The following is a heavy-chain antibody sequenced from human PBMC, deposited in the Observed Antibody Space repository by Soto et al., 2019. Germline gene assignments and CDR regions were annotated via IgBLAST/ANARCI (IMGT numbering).Heavy chain of an antibody. D-gene: IGHD1-1*01. J-gene: IGHJ4*02. CDR2: ISYDGSNK. V-gene: IGHV3-30-3*01. CDR3: ASNWVAAFDY. CDR1: GFTFSSYA. Sequence: QVQLVESGGGVVQPGRSLRLSCAASGFTFSSYAMHWVRQAPGKGLERVAVISYDGSNKYYADSVKGRFTISRDNSKNTLYLQMNSLRAEDTAVYYCASNWVAAFDYWGQGTLVTVSS.